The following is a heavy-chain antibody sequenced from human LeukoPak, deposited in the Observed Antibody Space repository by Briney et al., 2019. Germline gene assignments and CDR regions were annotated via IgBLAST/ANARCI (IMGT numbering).Heavy chain of an antibody. CDR3: AGVVGRTYAFDI. D-gene: IGHD1-26*01. CDR2: ISSSGSTI. J-gene: IGHJ3*02. V-gene: IGHV3-11*01. CDR1: GFTFSDYY. Sequence: GGSLRLSCAASGFTFSDYYMSWIRQAPGRGLEWVSYISSSGSTIYYADSVKGRFTISRDNAKNSLYLQMNSLRAEDTAVYYCAGVVGRTYAFDIWGQGTMVTVSS.